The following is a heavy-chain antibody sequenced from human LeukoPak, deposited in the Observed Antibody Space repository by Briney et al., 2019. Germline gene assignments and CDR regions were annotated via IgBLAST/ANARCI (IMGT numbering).Heavy chain of an antibody. Sequence: ASVKVSCKASGYTFTNYHMHWVRQAPGQGLEWMGWINPSSGGTNYPQKFQGRVTMTRDTSLSTAYMELSGLRSDDTAVYYCARGVVAATFYYYMDVWDKGTTVTVSS. J-gene: IGHJ6*03. CDR2: INPSSGGT. V-gene: IGHV1-2*02. D-gene: IGHD2-15*01. CDR3: ARGVVAATFYYYMDV. CDR1: GYTFTNYH.